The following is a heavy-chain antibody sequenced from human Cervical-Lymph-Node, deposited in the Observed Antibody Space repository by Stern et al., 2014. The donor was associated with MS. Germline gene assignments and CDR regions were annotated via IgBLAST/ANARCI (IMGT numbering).Heavy chain of an antibody. CDR3: ARRDYYDSSGYYGDAFDI. CDR2: IITMFGTT. J-gene: IGHJ3*02. D-gene: IGHD3-22*01. CDR1: GGTFSSYA. Sequence: VQLEESGAEVKKPGSSVKVSCKASGGTFSSYAISWVRQAPGRGLEWMGEIITMFGTTKYAQKFQGRVTIIADGSTTTAYMELSSLRSEDTAVYYCARRDYYDSSGYYGDAFDIWGQGTMVTVSS. V-gene: IGHV1-69*01.